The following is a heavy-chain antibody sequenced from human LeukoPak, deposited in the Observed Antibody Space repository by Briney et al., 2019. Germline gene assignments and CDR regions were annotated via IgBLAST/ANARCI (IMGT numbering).Heavy chain of an antibody. D-gene: IGHD4-17*01. CDR2: INTDGIST. V-gene: IGHV3-74*01. CDR1: GFTFSSYW. J-gene: IGHJ4*02. CDR3: AKESTVTTGDPDY. Sequence: GGSLRLSCAASGFTFSSYWMHWVRQAPGKGLVWVSRINTDGISTTYADSVKGRFTISRDNTKNTLYLQMNSLRADDTAVYYCAKESTVTTGDPDYWGQGTLVTVSS.